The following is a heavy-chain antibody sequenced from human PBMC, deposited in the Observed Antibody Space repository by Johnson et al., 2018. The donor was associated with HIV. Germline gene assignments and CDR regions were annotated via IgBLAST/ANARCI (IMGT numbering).Heavy chain of an antibody. CDR1: GFTFTDYY. CDR3: AKQHEQLVEPDAFDI. J-gene: IGHJ3*02. CDR2: ISTSGGGI. V-gene: IGHV3-11*04. D-gene: IGHD6-6*01. Sequence: QVQLVKSGGSLVKPGGSMRLSCAASGFTFTDYYMTWIRQAPGKGLEWVSHISTSGGGIYYADSVKGRFTISRDNARNSLYLQMNSLRAEDTAVYYCAKQHEQLVEPDAFDIWGQGTMVTVSS.